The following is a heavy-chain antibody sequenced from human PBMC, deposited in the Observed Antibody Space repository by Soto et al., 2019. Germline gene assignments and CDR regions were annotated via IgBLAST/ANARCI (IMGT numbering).Heavy chain of an antibody. Sequence: SETLSLTCAVSGGSISSGGYSWSWIRQPPGKGLEWIGYIYHSGSTYYNPSLKSRVAISVDRSKNQFSLKLSSVTAADTAVYFCARGRYCLTGRCFPNWFDSWGQGALVTVSS. V-gene: IGHV4-30-2*01. J-gene: IGHJ5*01. CDR3: ARGRYCLTGRCFPNWFDS. D-gene: IGHD7-27*01. CDR2: IYHSGST. CDR1: GGSISSGGYS.